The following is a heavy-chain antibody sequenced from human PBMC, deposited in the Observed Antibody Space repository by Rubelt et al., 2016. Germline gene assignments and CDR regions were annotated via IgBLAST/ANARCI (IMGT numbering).Heavy chain of an antibody. CDR2: INHSGST. V-gene: IGHV4-34*01. CDR3: AGQRIVRDMTIGGWFDT. CDR1: GGSFSIYY. J-gene: IGHJ5*02. Sequence: QVQLQQWGAGLLKPSETLSLTCAVYGGSFSIYYWTWLRQPLGKGLDWIGEINHSGSTNYNPSLKIRVTIEVDTSKKRFSRRRICVTAADTAVYYCAGQRIVRDMTIGGWFDTWGQGSLVTVSS. D-gene: IGHD1-26*01.